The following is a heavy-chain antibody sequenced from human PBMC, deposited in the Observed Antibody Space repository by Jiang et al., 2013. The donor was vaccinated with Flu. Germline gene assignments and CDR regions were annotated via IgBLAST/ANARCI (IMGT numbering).Heavy chain of an antibody. J-gene: IGHJ4*02. CDR1: GGSFSGYY. D-gene: IGHD3-22*01. CDR3: AIAYETNDY. Sequence: GLVKPSETLSLTCAVYGGSFSGYYWSWIRQPPGKGLEWIGEINHSGSTNYNPSLKSRVTISVDTSKNQFSLKLSSVTAADTAVYYCAIAYETNDYWGQGTLVTVSS. CDR2: INHSGST. V-gene: IGHV4-34*01.